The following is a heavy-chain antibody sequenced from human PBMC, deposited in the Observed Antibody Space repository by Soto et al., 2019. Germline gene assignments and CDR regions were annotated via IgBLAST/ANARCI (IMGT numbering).Heavy chain of an antibody. CDR1: GDSVSSGNYY. V-gene: IGHV4-61*01. CDR3: AREIVGGRYGMDV. D-gene: IGHD1-26*01. Sequence: SETLSLTCTVSGDSVSSGNYYWSWIRQPPGKGLEWIGYIYYSGSTSYNPSLKSRVTISVDTSKRQFSLKLSSVTAADTAVYYCAREIVGGRYGMDVWGQGTTVTVS. CDR2: IYYSGST. J-gene: IGHJ6*02.